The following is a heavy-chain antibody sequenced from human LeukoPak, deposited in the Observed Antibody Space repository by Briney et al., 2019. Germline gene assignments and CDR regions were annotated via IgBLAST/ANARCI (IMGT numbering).Heavy chain of an antibody. D-gene: IGHD2-2*01. CDR2: IYHSGST. CDR1: GYSISSGYY. J-gene: IGHJ6*03. V-gene: IGHV4-38-2*02. Sequence: SETLSLTCTVSGYSISSGYYWGWIRQPPGKGLEWIGSIYHSGSTYYNPSLKSRVTISVDTSKNQFSLKLSSATAADTAVYYCAREGYCSSTSCSYYYYYMDVWGKGTTVTVSS. CDR3: AREGYCSSTSCSYYYYYMDV.